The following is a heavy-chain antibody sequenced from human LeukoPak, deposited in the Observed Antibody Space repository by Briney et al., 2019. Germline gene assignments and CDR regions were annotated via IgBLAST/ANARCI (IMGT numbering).Heavy chain of an antibody. CDR2: ISSSSSYI. V-gene: IGHV3-21*01. J-gene: IGHJ4*02. CDR1: GFTFSSYS. CDR3: ARVREEWEIPQCDY. D-gene: IGHD1-26*01. Sequence: GGSLRLSCAASGFTFSSYSMNWVRQAPGKGLEWVSSISSSSSYIYYADSVKGRFTISRDNAKNSLYLQMNSLRAEDTAVYHCARVREEWEIPQCDYWGQGTLVTVSS.